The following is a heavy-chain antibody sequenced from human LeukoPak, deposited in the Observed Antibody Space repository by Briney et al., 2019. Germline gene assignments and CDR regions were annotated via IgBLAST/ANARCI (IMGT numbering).Heavy chain of an antibody. CDR1: GGSFSGYY. D-gene: IGHD6-13*01. CDR3: ARGYSRWYWFDP. CDR2: INHSGST. V-gene: IGHV4-34*01. Sequence: SETLSLTCAVYGGSFSGYYWSWIRQPPGKGLEWIGEINHSGSTNYNPSLKSRVTISVDTSKNQFSLKLSSVTAADTAVYYCARGYSRWYWFDPWGQGTLVTVSS. J-gene: IGHJ5*02.